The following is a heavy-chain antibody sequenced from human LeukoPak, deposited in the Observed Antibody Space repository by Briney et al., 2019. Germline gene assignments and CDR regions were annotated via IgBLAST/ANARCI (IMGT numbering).Heavy chain of an antibody. CDR3: ARDGGSGSYPNWFDP. V-gene: IGHV3-21*01. CDR2: ISSSSSYI. CDR1: GFTFSSYS. D-gene: IGHD3-10*01. J-gene: IGHJ5*02. Sequence: PGGSLRLSCAASGFTFSSYSMNWVRQAPRKGLEWVSSISSSSSYIYYADSVKGRFTISRDNAKNSLYLQMNSLRAEDTAVYYCARDGGSGSYPNWFDPWGQGTLVTVSS.